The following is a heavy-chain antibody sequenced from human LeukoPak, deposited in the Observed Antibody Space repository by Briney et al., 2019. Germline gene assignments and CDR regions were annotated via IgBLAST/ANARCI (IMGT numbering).Heavy chain of an antibody. CDR3: ARVRGYWFDS. CDR1: GFTSNTYE. Sequence: PGGSLRLSCAASGFTSNTYEMNWVRQAPGKGLEWVSYINSGGITKYYADSMKGRFTISRDNAKNSLSLQMNSLRAEDTAVYYCARVRGYWFDSWGQGTQVTVSS. V-gene: IGHV3-48*03. D-gene: IGHD3-16*01. CDR2: INSGGITK. J-gene: IGHJ5*01.